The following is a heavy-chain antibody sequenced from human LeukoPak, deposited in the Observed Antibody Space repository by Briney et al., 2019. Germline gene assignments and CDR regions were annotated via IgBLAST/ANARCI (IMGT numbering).Heavy chain of an antibody. D-gene: IGHD6-19*01. CDR2: ISGGGGST. Sequence: GGSLRLSCAASGFSFSSYAMSWVRQAPGKGLEWVSAISGGGGSTYYADSVKGRFTISRDNSKNTLYLQMNSLRAEDTAVYYCAKDLSGWLGYFDYWGQGTLVTVSS. CDR3: AKDLSGWLGYFDY. CDR1: GFSFSSYA. J-gene: IGHJ4*02. V-gene: IGHV3-23*01.